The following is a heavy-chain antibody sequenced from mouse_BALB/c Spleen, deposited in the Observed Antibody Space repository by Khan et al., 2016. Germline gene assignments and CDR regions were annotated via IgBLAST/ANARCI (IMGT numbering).Heavy chain of an antibody. V-gene: IGHV3-2*02. J-gene: IGHJ1*01. CDR3: ARSPTATRYCDV. CDR2: ISYTGST. Sequence: EVQLQESGPGLVKPSQSLSLTCTVTGYSITSDYAWNWIRQFPGNKLEWMGYISYTGSTRYNPSLKSRISFTRDTSKNQFFLQLNSVTTEDTVTDYCARSPTATRYCDVWGAGTTVTVSS. CDR1: GYSITSDYA. D-gene: IGHD1-2*01.